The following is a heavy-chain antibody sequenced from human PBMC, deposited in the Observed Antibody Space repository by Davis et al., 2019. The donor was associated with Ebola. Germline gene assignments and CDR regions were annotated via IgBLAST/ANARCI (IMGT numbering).Heavy chain of an antibody. V-gene: IGHV4-39*07. J-gene: IGHJ5*02. Sequence: PSETLSLTCTVSGGSISSSSYYWGWIRQPPGKGLEWIGNIYYTGSTYYSPSLKSRVIISVDTSKNQFSLKLSSVTAADTAVYYCARTRAAAGTRWFDPWGQGTLVTVSS. CDR2: IYYTGST. D-gene: IGHD6-13*01. CDR3: ARTRAAAGTRWFDP. CDR1: GGSISSSSYY.